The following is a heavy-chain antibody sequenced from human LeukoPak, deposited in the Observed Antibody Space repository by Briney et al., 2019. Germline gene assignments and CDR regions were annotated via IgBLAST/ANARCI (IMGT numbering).Heavy chain of an antibody. V-gene: IGHV1-18*04. CDR3: ARYNPRFTYYFGY. D-gene: IGHD1-1*01. Sequence: ASVKVSCMASGYTFTSYGISWVRQAPGQGLEWMGWIIAYNGKTNYAQKLQGRVTMTTDTSTSTAYMELRGLRSEDTAAYYCARYNPRFTYYFGYWGQGTLVTVSS. CDR2: IIAYNGKT. CDR1: GYTFTSYG. J-gene: IGHJ4*02.